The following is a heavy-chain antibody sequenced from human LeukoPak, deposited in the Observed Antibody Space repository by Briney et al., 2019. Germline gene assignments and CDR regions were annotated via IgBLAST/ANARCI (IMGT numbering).Heavy chain of an antibody. Sequence: PSETLSLTCAVYGGSFSGYYWGWIRQPPGKGLEWIGEINHSGSTNYNPSLKSRVTISVDTSKNQFSLKLSSVTAADTAVYYCARATVTPDTYYFDYWGQGTLVTVSS. CDR2: INHSGST. CDR3: ARATVTPDTYYFDY. J-gene: IGHJ4*02. D-gene: IGHD4-17*01. V-gene: IGHV4-34*01. CDR1: GGSFSGYY.